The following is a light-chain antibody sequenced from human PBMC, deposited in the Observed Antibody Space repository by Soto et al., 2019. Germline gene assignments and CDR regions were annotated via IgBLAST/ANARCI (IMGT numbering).Light chain of an antibody. J-gene: IGKJ5*01. CDR1: QSIRSW. V-gene: IGKV1-5*01. CDR3: QQYNSYPIT. CDR2: DAS. Sequence: DIQLTQSPSTLSASVEDRVTITCRASQSIRSWLAWYQQKPGKAPKLLIYDASSLESGVPSRFSGSGSGTEFTLTISSLQPDDFATYYCQQYNSYPITFGQGTRLEI.